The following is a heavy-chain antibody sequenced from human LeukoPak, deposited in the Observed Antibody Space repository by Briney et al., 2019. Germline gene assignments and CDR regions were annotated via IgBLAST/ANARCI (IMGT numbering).Heavy chain of an antibody. CDR2: IRYDGSSK. D-gene: IGHD3/OR15-3a*01. CDR3: ARDFGSLDPGVR. V-gene: IGHV3-30*02. Sequence: QPGGSLRLSCAASGFTFSSYGMYWVRQAPGKGLDWVAFIRYDGSSKSYGDSVKGRFTISRDNSKNTLYLQMNSLRVEDTAVYYCARDFGSLDPGVRWGQGTLVTVSS. CDR1: GFTFSSYG. J-gene: IGHJ4*02.